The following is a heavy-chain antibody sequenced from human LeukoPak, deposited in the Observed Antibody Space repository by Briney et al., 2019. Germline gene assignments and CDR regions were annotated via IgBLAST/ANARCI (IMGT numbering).Heavy chain of an antibody. J-gene: IGHJ4*02. CDR2: IYSGGST. D-gene: IGHD6-13*01. CDR3: ARGFGIAAVGYFDY. CDR1: GFTVSSKY. V-gene: IGHV3-53*01. Sequence: PGGSLRLSCAASGFTVSSKYMSWVRQAPGKGLEWVSVIYSGGSTYYADSVKGRFTISRDNSKNTLYLQMNSLRAEDTAVYYCARGFGIAAVGYFDYWGQGTLVTVSS.